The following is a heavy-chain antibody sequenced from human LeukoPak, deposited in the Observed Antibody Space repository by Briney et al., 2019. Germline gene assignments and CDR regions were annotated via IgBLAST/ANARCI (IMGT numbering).Heavy chain of an antibody. CDR3: ATRPTPPYYYYMDV. CDR2: INHSGST. J-gene: IGHJ6*03. V-gene: IGHV4-39*07. CDR1: GGSISSSSYY. Sequence: SETLSLTCTVSGGSISSSSYYWGWIRQPPGKGLEWIGEINHSGSTNYNPSLKSRVTISVDTSKNQFSLKVNSVTAADTAVYYCATRPTPPYYYYMDVWGKGTTVTVSS. D-gene: IGHD4-23*01.